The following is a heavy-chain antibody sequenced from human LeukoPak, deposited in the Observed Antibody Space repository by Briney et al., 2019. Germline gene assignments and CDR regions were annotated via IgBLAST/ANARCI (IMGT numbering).Heavy chain of an antibody. V-gene: IGHV3-43*02. J-gene: IGHJ4*02. D-gene: IGHD5-18*01. Sequence: GGSLRLSCAASGFTFDDYAMHWVRQAPGKGLEWASLISGDGGSTYYADSVKGRFTISRDNSKNSLYLQMSSLRTEGTALYYCAKDHDEQYTYGPFDYWGQGTLVTVSS. CDR1: GFTFDDYA. CDR2: ISGDGGST. CDR3: AKDHDEQYTYGPFDY.